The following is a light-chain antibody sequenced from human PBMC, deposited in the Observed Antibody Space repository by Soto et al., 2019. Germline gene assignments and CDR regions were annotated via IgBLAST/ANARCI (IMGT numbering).Light chain of an antibody. CDR2: DAS. CDR1: QNVNNW. CDR3: QRYNSYSRT. J-gene: IGKJ1*01. V-gene: IGKV1-5*01. Sequence: DIQMTQSPSTLSASVGDSVTITCRASQNVNNWVAWYQQKPGKAPRFLIYDASSLESGVPSRFSGSGSGTDFTLTISSLQPDDFATYYCQRYNSYSRTCGQGTKVEIK.